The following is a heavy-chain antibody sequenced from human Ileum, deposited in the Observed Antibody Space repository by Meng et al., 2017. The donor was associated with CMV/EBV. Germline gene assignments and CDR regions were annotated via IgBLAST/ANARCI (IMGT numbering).Heavy chain of an antibody. J-gene: IGHJ4*02. CDR2: ISSSSSYI. D-gene: IGHD2-2*01. CDR1: FPFSSYR. Sequence: FPFSSYRMNWVRQAPVKGLEWVSSISSSSSYIYYADSVKGRFTISRDNAKNSLYLQMNSLRAEDTAVYYCARDLSCSSTSCHPSQFDYWGQGTLVTVSS. V-gene: IGHV3-21*01. CDR3: ARDLSCSSTSCHPSQFDY.